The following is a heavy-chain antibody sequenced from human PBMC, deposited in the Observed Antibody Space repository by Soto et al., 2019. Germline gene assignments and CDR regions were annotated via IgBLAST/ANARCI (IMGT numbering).Heavy chain of an antibody. Sequence: VQLVQSEVEVKKPGASVKVSCETSGYTFRDFGIGWVRQAPGQGLQWLGWVNPQNGNTNTAQTFQPRGPFSTPTSTKKAFMELTNPKLDGSAMYYCGRGGRSAWWAFDLWGQGTLVTVSS. V-gene: IGHV1-18*04. CDR2: VNPQNGNT. CDR3: GRGGRSAWWAFDL. J-gene: IGHJ4*02. D-gene: IGHD2-15*01. CDR1: GYTFRDFG.